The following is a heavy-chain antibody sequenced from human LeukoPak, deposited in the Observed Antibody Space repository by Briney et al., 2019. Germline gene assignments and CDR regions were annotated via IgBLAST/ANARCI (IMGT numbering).Heavy chain of an antibody. V-gene: IGHV4-59*11. J-gene: IGHJ6*02. CDR3: ARGTYDPAVGGGLDV. CDR1: GGSFDSHY. Sequence: PSETLSLTCTVSGGSFDSHYWNWIRHLPGKGLEWIGYIYWSGSTNYNPSLNSRVTISAGTSRRQFSLRLTSVTAADTAVYYCARGTYDPAVGGGLDVWGQGTTVTVSS. D-gene: IGHD3-3*01. CDR2: IYWSGST.